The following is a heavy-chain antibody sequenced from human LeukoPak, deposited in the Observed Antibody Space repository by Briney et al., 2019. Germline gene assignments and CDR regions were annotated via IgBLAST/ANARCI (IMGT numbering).Heavy chain of an antibody. Sequence: PGGSLRLSCAASGFTFSSYAMTWVRQAPGKGLEWVSGFSGSGASTYYADSVKGRFTISRDNSKNTLYLQMNSPRAEDTAVYYCAKELTSSINWFDPWGQGTLVTVSS. D-gene: IGHD2-2*01. CDR2: FSGSGAST. J-gene: IGHJ5*02. CDR3: AKELTSSINWFDP. CDR1: GFTFSSYA. V-gene: IGHV3-23*01.